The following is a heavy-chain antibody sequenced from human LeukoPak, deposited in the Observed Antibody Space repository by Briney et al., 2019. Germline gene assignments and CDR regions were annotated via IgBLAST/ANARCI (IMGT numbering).Heavy chain of an antibody. J-gene: IGHJ6*03. D-gene: IGHD2-2*01. CDR3: ARCSSYCSSHSCLTYYYYYYMDV. CDR2: ISAYNGNT. V-gene: IGHV1-18*01. Sequence: GASVKVSCKASGYNFTNYGISWVRQAPGQGLEWMGWISAYNGNTNYAQKFQGRVTMTTDTSTSTAHMELRSLRSDDTAVYYCARCSSYCSSHSCLTYYYYYYMDVWDKGTTVTVSS. CDR1: GYNFTNYG.